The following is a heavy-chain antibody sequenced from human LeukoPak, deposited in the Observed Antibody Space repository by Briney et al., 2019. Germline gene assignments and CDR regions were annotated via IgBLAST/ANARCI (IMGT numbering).Heavy chain of an antibody. Sequence: SETLSLTCTVSGDSISRYYWNWIRHPPGKGLEWIGYVYHSGLTNHNPSLKSRVTISVDTSKNQFSLRLTSLTAADTGVYYCARALRQQLVTGWFDPWGQGTLVTVSS. J-gene: IGHJ5*02. D-gene: IGHD6-13*01. V-gene: IGHV4-59*01. CDR2: VYHSGLT. CDR1: GDSISRYY. CDR3: ARALRQQLVTGWFDP.